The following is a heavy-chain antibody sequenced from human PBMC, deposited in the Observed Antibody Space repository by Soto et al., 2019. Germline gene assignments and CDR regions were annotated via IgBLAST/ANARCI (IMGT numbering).Heavy chain of an antibody. CDR2: IWYDGSNK. CDR1: GFTFSSYG. Sequence: GGSLRLSCAASGFTFSSYGMHWVRQAPGKGLEWVAVIWYDGSNKYYADSVKGRFTISRDNSKNTLYLQMNSLRAEDTAVYYCARDPLYYDFWSGYLSADYYYGMDVWGQGTTVTVSS. J-gene: IGHJ6*02. CDR3: ARDPLYYDFWSGYLSADYYYGMDV. V-gene: IGHV3-33*01. D-gene: IGHD3-3*01.